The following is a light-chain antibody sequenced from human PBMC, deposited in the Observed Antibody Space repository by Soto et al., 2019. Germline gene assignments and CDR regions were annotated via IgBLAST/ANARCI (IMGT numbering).Light chain of an antibody. Sequence: DIQMTQSPSAMSASVGDRVTITCRASQGIRTYLVWFQQTPGKVPKRLIYAASSLENGVPARFSGSGSGTEFTLIISSLQPEDFATYYCLQHNSYPHTFGQGTKLEIK. V-gene: IGKV1-17*03. J-gene: IGKJ2*01. CDR3: LQHNSYPHT. CDR2: AAS. CDR1: QGIRTY.